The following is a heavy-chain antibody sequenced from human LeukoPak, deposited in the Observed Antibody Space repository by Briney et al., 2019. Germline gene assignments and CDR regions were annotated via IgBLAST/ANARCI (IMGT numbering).Heavy chain of an antibody. J-gene: IGHJ4*02. CDR3: AKDLDYYGSGSAFDY. Sequence: GGSLRLSCAASGLSLLSYSMNWVRQAPGKGLEWVSSISSISSYVYYADSVKGRFTISRDNAKNSLYLQMNSLRAEDTAVYYCAKDLDYYGSGSAFDYWGQGTLVTVSS. D-gene: IGHD3-10*01. CDR1: GLSLLSYS. V-gene: IGHV3-21*01. CDR2: ISSISSYV.